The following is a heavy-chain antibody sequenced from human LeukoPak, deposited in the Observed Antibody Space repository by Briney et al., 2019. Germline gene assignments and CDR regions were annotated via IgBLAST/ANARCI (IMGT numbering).Heavy chain of an antibody. J-gene: IGHJ6*03. CDR2: INPNSGGT. CDR1: GYTFTGYY. Sequence: ASVKVSCKASGYTFTGYYMHWVRQAPGQGLEWMGWINPNSGGTNYAQKFQGRVTMTRDTSISTAYMELSRLRSDDTAVYYCARAIRYFDWLLPWDYYYYMDVWGKGTTVTVSS. D-gene: IGHD3-9*01. V-gene: IGHV1-2*02. CDR3: ARAIRYFDWLLPWDYYYYMDV.